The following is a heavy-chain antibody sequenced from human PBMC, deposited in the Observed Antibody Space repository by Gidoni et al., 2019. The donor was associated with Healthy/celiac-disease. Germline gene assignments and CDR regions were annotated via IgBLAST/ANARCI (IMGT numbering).Heavy chain of an antibody. D-gene: IGHD6-19*01. V-gene: IGHV3-21*01. CDR3: ARRIAVAGTVANDY. Sequence: EVQLVESGGGLVKPGGSLRLSCAASGFPFSSYSMNWVRQAPGKGLEWVSSISSSSSYIYYADSVKGRFTISRDNAKNSLYLQMNSLRAEDTAVYYCARRIAVAGTVANDYWGQGTLVTVSS. CDR2: ISSSSSYI. CDR1: GFPFSSYS. J-gene: IGHJ4*02.